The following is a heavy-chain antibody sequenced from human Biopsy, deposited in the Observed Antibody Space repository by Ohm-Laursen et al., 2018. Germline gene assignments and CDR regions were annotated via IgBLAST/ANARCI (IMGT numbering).Heavy chain of an antibody. CDR2: INAKTGDT. Sequence: ASVKVSCKASGYTITGYHVHWVRQAPGQGLEWMGWINAKTGDTNYAQKFQGRVTMTRDTSIGTAYVDLSSLRSDDTAVYYCTRGGYYYDSLAYYYWFDPWGQGTLVTVSS. CDR1: GYTITGYH. V-gene: IGHV1-2*02. CDR3: TRGGYYYDSLAYYYWFDP. J-gene: IGHJ5*02. D-gene: IGHD3-22*01.